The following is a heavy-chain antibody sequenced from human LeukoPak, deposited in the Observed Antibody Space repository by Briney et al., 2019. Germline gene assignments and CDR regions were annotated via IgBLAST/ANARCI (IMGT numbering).Heavy chain of an antibody. CDR1: GFTFSSYG. CDR2: IRYDGSNK. D-gene: IGHD6-6*01. V-gene: IGHV3-30*02. Sequence: GGSLRLSCAASGFTFSSYGMHWVRQAPGKGLEWVAFIRYDGSNKYYADSVKGRFTISRDNSKNTLYLQMNSLRAEDTAVYYCAKDLGIAARPQAVDYWGQGTLVTVSS. CDR3: AKDLGIAARPQAVDY. J-gene: IGHJ4*02.